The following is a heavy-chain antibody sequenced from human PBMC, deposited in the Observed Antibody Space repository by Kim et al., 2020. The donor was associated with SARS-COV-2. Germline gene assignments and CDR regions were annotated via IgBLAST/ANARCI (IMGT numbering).Heavy chain of an antibody. CDR1: GGSISSSSYY. D-gene: IGHD6-13*01. J-gene: IGHJ5*02. CDR3: ARDRAPFSSGWYGWFDP. V-gene: IGHV4-39*07. CDR2: IYYSGST. Sequence: SETLSLTCSVSGGSISSSSYYWGWIRQPPGKGLEWIRSIYYSGSTYYNPSLKSRVTISVDTSKNQFSLKLNSVTAADTAVYYCARDRAPFSSGWYGWFDP.